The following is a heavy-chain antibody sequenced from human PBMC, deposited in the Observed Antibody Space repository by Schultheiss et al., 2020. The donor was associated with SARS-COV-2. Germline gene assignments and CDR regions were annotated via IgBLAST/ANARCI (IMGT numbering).Heavy chain of an antibody. CDR3: ASSWNCSSTSCYPTGGHWFDP. Sequence: SETLSLTCTVSGGSISSYYWSWIRQPPGKGLEWIGRIYTSGSTNYNPSLKSRVTMSADTSKNQFSLKLSSVTAADTAVYYCASSWNCSSTSCYPTGGHWFDPWGQGTLVTVSS. V-gene: IGHV4-4*07. D-gene: IGHD2-2*01. CDR1: GGSISSYY. CDR2: IYTSGST. J-gene: IGHJ5*02.